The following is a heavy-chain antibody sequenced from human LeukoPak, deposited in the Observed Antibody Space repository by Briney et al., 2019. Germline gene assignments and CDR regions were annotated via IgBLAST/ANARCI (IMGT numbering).Heavy chain of an antibody. D-gene: IGHD4-17*01. J-gene: IGHJ4*02. CDR3: ARSHMVSVRCLQIRPWDY. V-gene: IGHV1-69*05. CDR1: GGTFSGYA. CDR2: IIPVFGTA. Sequence: ASVKVSCKASGGTFSGYAISWVRQAPGQGLEWMGGIIPVFGTANYAQKFQGRVTITTDESTTTAYMELSSLRSDDTAFYYCARSHMVSVRCLQIRPWDYWGQGTLVTVSS.